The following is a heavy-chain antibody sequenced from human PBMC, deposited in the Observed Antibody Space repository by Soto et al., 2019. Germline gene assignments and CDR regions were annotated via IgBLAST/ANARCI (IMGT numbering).Heavy chain of an antibody. Sequence: PGGSLSLSCAASGFTFNSYSMNWVRQAPGKGLEWVSYISSSSITIYYADSVRGRFTISRDNAKNSLYLQMNSLRDEDSAVYYCARDEGGINTNFQGFDCWGQGTVVTVSS. CDR1: GFTFNSYS. CDR3: ARDEGGINTNFQGFDC. V-gene: IGHV3-48*02. J-gene: IGHJ4*02. D-gene: IGHD4-4*01. CDR2: ISSSSITI.